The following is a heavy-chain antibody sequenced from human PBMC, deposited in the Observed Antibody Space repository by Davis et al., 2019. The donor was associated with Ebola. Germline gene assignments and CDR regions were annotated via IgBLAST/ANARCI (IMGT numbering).Heavy chain of an antibody. V-gene: IGHV3-21*01. CDR1: GFTYSSYS. CDR2: ISSSSSYI. CDR3: ARSSIAARPGYYYGMDV. D-gene: IGHD6-6*01. J-gene: IGHJ6*02. Sequence: GESLKISCAASGFTYSSYSMNWVRPAPGKGLEWVSSISSSSSYIYYADSVKGRFTISRDNAKNSLYLQMNSLRAEDTAVYYCARSSIAARPGYYYGMDVWGQGTTVTVSS.